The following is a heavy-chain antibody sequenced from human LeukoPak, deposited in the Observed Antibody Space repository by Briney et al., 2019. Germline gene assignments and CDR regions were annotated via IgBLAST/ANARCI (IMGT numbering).Heavy chain of an antibody. Sequence: PGGSLRLSCAASGFTFSGSAMHWVRQAPGKGLEWVAFVSYDGSTKHYADSVKGRFTISRDSSKNTLYLQMNSLRADDTAIYYCAREGSSAGADAFDIWGQGTMVTVSS. CDR1: GFTFSGSA. CDR2: VSYDGSTK. CDR3: AREGSSAGADAFDI. V-gene: IGHV3-30-3*01. D-gene: IGHD6-6*01. J-gene: IGHJ3*02.